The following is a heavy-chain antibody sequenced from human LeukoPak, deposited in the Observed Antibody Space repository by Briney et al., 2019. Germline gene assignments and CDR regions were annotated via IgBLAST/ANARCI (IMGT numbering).Heavy chain of an antibody. V-gene: IGHV1-3*01. D-gene: IGHD3-16*01. J-gene: IGHJ4*02. CDR1: EYTFTSYA. CDR3: ASVDYGDY. CDR2: INGGNGYT. Sequence: GASVKVSCKASEYTFTSYAMHWVRQAPGQRPEWMGWINGGNGYTKYSERFQDRVTFTRDTSASTAYMELSSLRSEDTAVYYCASVDYGDYWGQGTLVTVSS.